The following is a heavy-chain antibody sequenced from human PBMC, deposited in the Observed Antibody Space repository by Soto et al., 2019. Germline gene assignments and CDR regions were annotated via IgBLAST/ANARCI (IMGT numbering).Heavy chain of an antibody. J-gene: IGHJ4*02. D-gene: IGHD6-6*01. CDR1: GFNFGNYA. CDR2: INWNSGKD. CDR3: VKDKGATSYYIDS. Sequence: EVLLVESGGGLVQPGRSLRLSCAASGFNFGNYAMHWVRQAPGKGLEWVAAINWNSGKDAYAGSLLGRFTILRDSANYSLHLQMNDLTTEVTAFYYCVKDKGATSYYIDSWGPGILVTVSS. V-gene: IGHV3-9*01.